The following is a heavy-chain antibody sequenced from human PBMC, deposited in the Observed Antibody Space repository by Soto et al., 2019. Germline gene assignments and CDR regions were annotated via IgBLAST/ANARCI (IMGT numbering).Heavy chain of an antibody. CDR3: ATEEAYCTGGSCYYYYYMDV. D-gene: IGHD2-15*01. CDR1: GYTFTSYA. V-gene: IGHV1-3*01. Sequence: ASVKVSCKASGYTFTSYAMHWVRQAPGQRLEWMGWINAGNGNTKYSQKFQGRVTITRDTSASTAYMELSSLRSEDTAVYYCATEEAYCTGGSCYYYYYMDVWGKGTTVTVSS. CDR2: INAGNGNT. J-gene: IGHJ6*03.